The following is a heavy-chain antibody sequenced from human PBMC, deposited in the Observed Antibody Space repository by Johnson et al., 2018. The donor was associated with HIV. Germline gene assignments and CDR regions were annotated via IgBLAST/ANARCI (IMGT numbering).Heavy chain of an antibody. D-gene: IGHD6-13*01. V-gene: IGHV3-30*02. CDR1: GFTFSSYA. CDR3: ARDSGRYSSSWATFGAFDI. J-gene: IGHJ3*02. Sequence: VQLVEPGGGVVRPGGSLRLSCAASGFTFSSYAMHWVRQAPGTGLEWVAFIRYDGSNKYYADSVKGRFTISRDNSKNTLYLQMNSLRAEDTAVYYCARDSGRYSSSWATFGAFDIWGQGTMVTVSS. CDR2: IRYDGSNK.